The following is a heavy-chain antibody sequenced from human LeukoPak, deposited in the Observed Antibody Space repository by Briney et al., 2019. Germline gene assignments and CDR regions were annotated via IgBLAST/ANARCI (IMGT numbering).Heavy chain of an antibody. V-gene: IGHV4-4*07. J-gene: IGHJ6*02. D-gene: IGHD1-26*01. CDR2: IYTSGST. CDR3: ARDGRLSYYYGMDV. Sequence: DPSETLSLTGTVSGGSISSYYWSWIRQPAGKGLEWIGRIYTSGSTNYNPSLKSRVTMSVDTSKNQFSLKLSSVTAADTAVYYCARDGRLSYYYGMDVWGQGTTVTVSS. CDR1: GGSISSYY.